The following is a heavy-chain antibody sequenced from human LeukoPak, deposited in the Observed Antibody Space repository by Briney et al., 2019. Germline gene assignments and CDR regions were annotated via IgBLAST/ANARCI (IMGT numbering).Heavy chain of an antibody. Sequence: GGSLRLSCAASGFTFSDYSMNWVRQAPGKGLEWVASVNTVSSYIYYADSMRGRFTISRDNAKNSLFLQMNSLRAEDTAVYYCARLRRNSDRSDFFYYYGHWGQGTLVTVSS. J-gene: IGHJ4*02. CDR2: VNTVSSYI. D-gene: IGHD3-22*01. CDR1: GFTFSDYS. V-gene: IGHV3-21*01. CDR3: ARLRRNSDRSDFFYYYGH.